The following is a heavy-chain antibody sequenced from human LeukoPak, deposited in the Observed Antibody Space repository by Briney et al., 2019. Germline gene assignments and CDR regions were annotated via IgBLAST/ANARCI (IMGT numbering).Heavy chain of an antibody. Sequence: GGSLRLSCAASGFTFSSYEMNWVRQAPGKGLEWVSYISSSGSTIYYADSVKGRFTISRDNAKNSLYLQMYSLRAEDTAVYYCARGRGRAYYYDSSGYYWFQHWGQGTLVTVSS. D-gene: IGHD3-22*01. CDR3: ARGRGRAYYYDSSGYYWFQH. CDR2: ISSSGSTI. V-gene: IGHV3-48*03. J-gene: IGHJ1*01. CDR1: GFTFSSYE.